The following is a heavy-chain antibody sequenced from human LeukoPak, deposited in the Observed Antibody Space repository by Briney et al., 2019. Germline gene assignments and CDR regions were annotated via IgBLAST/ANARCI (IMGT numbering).Heavy chain of an antibody. D-gene: IGHD3-10*01. V-gene: IGHV7-4-1*02. CDR1: GYTFTSYA. Sequence: ASVKVSCKASGYTFTSYAMNWVRQAPGQGLEWMGWINTNTGNPTYAQGFTGRFVFSLDTSVSTAYLQISSLKAEDTAVYYCARGPNAKYYYGSGSYYPFDYWGQGTLVTASS. CDR3: ARGPNAKYYYGSGSYYPFDY. J-gene: IGHJ4*02. CDR2: INTNTGNP.